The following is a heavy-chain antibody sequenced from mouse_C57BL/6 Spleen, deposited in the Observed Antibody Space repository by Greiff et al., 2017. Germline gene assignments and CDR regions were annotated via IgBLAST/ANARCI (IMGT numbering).Heavy chain of an antibody. J-gene: IGHJ4*01. CDR3: TCYYSNYDAMDY. CDR1: GYTFTDYE. Sequence: QVQLQQSGAELVRPGASVTLSCRASGYTFTDYEMHWVKQTPVHGLEWIGAIDPETGGTSYNQKFKGKAILTADKSSSTAYMELRSLTSEDSAVYYCTCYYSNYDAMDYWGQGTSVTVSS. V-gene: IGHV1-15*01. CDR2: IDPETGGT. D-gene: IGHD2-5*01.